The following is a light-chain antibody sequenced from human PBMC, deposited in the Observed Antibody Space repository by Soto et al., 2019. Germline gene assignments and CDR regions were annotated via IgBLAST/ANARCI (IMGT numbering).Light chain of an antibody. CDR2: NAS. J-gene: IGKJ1*01. V-gene: IGKV3-11*01. CDR1: ESVSNS. Sequence: IVLTQSPATLSLSPCERATLPCRASESVSNSLAWYQHKPGQAPRLPIYNASNRATGSPARFSGSGSGTDFTLTISSLEPEDFAVYYCQQYGSSPQTFGQGTKVDIK. CDR3: QQYGSSPQT.